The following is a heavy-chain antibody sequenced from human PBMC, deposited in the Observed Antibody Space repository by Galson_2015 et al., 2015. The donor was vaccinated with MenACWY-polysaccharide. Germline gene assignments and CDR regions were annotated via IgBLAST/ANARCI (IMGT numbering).Heavy chain of an antibody. D-gene: IGHD3-16*01. CDR3: AHVMITFGGVIGDDAFDV. Sequence: PALVKPTQPPTLTCTFSGFSLITNGVGVNWIRQPPGKALEWLAVIYWDGDNRYSPSLRSRLTVTKDTSKNQVVLTMTNMDLVDTATYYCAHVMITFGGVIGDDAFDVWGPGTMVTVSS. CDR1: GFSLITNGVG. CDR2: IYWDGDN. J-gene: IGHJ3*01. V-gene: IGHV2-5*02.